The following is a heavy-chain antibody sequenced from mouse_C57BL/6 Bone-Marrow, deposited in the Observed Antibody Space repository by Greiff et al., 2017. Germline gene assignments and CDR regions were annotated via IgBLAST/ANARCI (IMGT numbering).Heavy chain of an antibody. CDR2: IDPSDSYT. Sequence: QVQLQQPGAELVRPGTSVKLSCKASGYTFTSYWMHWVKQRPGQGLEWIGVIDPSDSYTNYNQKFKGKATLTVDTSSSTAYMQLSSLTSEDSAVYYCARFLYDAMDYWGQGTSVTVSS. J-gene: IGHJ4*01. V-gene: IGHV1-59*01. CDR1: GYTFTSYW. CDR3: ARFLYDAMDY.